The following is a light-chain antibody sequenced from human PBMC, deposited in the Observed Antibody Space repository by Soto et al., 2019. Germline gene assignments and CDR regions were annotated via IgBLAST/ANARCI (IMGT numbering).Light chain of an antibody. CDR3: QQYGGSPQT. CDR2: GAS. V-gene: IGKV3-20*01. J-gene: IGKJ1*01. Sequence: IVVTQSPGTLALSPGEGATLSCRASQSVSKYLAWYQQKPGQAPRLLIYGASSRATGIPDSFSGSGSGTDFTLTISRLEPEDFAVYYCQQYGGSPQTFGQGTKVDIK. CDR1: QSVSKY.